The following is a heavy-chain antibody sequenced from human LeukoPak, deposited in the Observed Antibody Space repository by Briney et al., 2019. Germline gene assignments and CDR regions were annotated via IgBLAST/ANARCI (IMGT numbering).Heavy chain of an antibody. Sequence: GGSLRLSCVASGFTFSSSWMAWVRQAPGKGLEWVANIKEDGGEKYCVDSVKGRFTISRDNAKNSLFLQMMSLRAEDTAVYYCARGVFFFDFWGQGTLVTVSS. V-gene: IGHV3-7*03. CDR3: ARGVFFFDF. CDR1: GFTFSSSW. CDR2: IKEDGGEK. J-gene: IGHJ4*02. D-gene: IGHD3-16*01.